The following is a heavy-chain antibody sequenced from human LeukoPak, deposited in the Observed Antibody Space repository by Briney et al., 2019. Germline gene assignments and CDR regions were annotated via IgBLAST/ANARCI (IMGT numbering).Heavy chain of an antibody. D-gene: IGHD2-15*01. CDR1: GASMRNSF. J-gene: IGHJ4*02. Sequence: NASETLSLTCTFSGASMRNSFWSWIRQPAGKGLDWIGRIYSRGTTNYNPSLKSRVTLSVDTSENKFSPRLTSVTAADTALYYWARDPAACGGTCAFDHWGQGTLVTVSS. CDR2: IYSRGTT. V-gene: IGHV4-4*07. CDR3: ARDPAACGGTCAFDH.